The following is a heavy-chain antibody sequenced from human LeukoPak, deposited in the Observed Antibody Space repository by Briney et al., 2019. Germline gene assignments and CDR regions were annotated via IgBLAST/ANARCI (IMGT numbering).Heavy chain of an antibody. J-gene: IGHJ4*02. CDR2: ISGSGGST. CDR3: AKEVASVGATTFDY. Sequence: GGSLRLSCAASGFTFSSYAMSWVRQAPGEGLEWVSAISGSGGSTYYADPVKGRFAISRDNSKNTLYLQMNSLRAEDTAVSYCAKEVASVGATTFDYWGQGTLVTVSS. D-gene: IGHD1-26*01. CDR1: GFTFSSYA. V-gene: IGHV3-23*01.